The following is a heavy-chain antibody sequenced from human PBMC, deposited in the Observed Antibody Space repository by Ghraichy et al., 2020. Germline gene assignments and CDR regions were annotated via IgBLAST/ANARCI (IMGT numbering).Heavy chain of an antibody. CDR3: ARSPGYQLLSHGMDV. V-gene: IGHV1-69*13. J-gene: IGHJ6*02. CDR2: IIPIFGTS. D-gene: IGHD2-2*01. Sequence: SVKVSCKASGGTFSSYAISWVRQAPGQGLEWMGGIIPIFGTSNYAQKFQGRVTITADESTSTAYMELSSLRSEDTAVYYCARSPGYQLLSHGMDVWGQGTTVTVSS. CDR1: GGTFSSYA.